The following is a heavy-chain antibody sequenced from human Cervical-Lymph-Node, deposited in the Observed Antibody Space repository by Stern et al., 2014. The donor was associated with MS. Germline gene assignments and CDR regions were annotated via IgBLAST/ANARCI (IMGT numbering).Heavy chain of an antibody. Sequence: VQLEESGAEVKKPGASVKVSCKASGYTFTSYNMHWVRQAPGQGLEWMGIINPSGGSTSYAQKFQGRVTMTRDTSTSTVYMELSSLRSEDTAVYYCARDKYDASGSYELGYWGQGTLVTVSS. D-gene: IGHD3-10*01. CDR2: INPSGGST. V-gene: IGHV1-46*01. CDR1: GYTFTSYN. CDR3: ARDKYDASGSYELGY. J-gene: IGHJ4*02.